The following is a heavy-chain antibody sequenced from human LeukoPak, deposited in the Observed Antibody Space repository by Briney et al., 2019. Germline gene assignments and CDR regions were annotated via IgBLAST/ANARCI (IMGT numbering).Heavy chain of an antibody. CDR3: ARDLVGGIWSAGF. V-gene: IGHV1-2*06. Sequence: ASVKVSCKTSGYTSTGSYIDWGRHAPGQGVEWMGRITPNTGDPIYAQSFQGRATMPRDTSISAAYMELSSLTSDDTAISYCARDLVGGIWSAGFWGQGTLVTVSS. CDR1: GYTSTGSY. J-gene: IGHJ4*02. CDR2: ITPNTGDP. D-gene: IGHD3-3*01.